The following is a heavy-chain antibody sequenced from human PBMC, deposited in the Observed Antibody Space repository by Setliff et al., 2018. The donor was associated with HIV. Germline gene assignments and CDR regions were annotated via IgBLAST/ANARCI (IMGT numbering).Heavy chain of an antibody. CDR2: IVPLLGTT. CDR3: AKGRATYHASDV. Sequence: GASVKVSCKASGVTLNIDYGISWVRQAPGQGLEWMGGIVPLLGTTHYTQKFQGRVTITADKSTNTAYMELRRLRSEDTAVYYCAKGRATYHASDVWGQGTLVTVSS. CDR1: GVTLNIDYG. J-gene: IGHJ3*01. V-gene: IGHV1-69*06.